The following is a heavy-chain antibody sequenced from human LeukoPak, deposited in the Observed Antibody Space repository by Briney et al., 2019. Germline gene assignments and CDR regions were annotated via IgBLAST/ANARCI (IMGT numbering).Heavy chain of an antibody. CDR1: GFSFSNYG. CDR2: IKKEGSEK. V-gene: IGHV3-7*05. Sequence: ARSLRLSCVASGFSFSNYGMSWVRQAPGKWLEWVANIKKEGSEKYYADSVKDRFTITRDNAKNSLYLQMNSLRAEDTAVYYCARDPKNGAIAGFYWGQGTLVTVSS. J-gene: IGHJ4*02. CDR3: ARDPKNGAIAGFY. D-gene: IGHD6-19*01.